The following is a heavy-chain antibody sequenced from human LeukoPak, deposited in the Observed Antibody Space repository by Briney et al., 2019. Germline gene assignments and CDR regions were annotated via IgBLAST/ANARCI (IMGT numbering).Heavy chain of an antibody. J-gene: IGHJ6*03. V-gene: IGHV1-46*01. CDR1: GYTFTMYY. CDR2: INPIDGAT. Sequence: ASVKVSCKASGYTFTMYYIHWVRQAPGQGLEWMGFINPIDGATTYAQRFQGRGTITRDMSTNTVYMDLRRLRSEDSAVYFCAREQIGELSANLGGLFASYYTYYYMDVWGRGTTVTVSS. D-gene: IGHD3-16*01. CDR3: AREQIGELSANLGGLFASYYTYYYMDV.